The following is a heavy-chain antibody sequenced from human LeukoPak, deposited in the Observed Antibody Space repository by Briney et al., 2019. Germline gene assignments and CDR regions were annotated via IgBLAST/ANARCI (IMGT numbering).Heavy chain of an antibody. CDR2: MNPNSGNT. J-gene: IGHJ4*02. CDR3: ARVSQGQNVWY. CDR1: GYTFTSYD. Sequence: ASVKLSCKASGYTFTSYDINWVRQATGQGLEWMGWMNPNSGNTGYAQKFQGRVTMTRNTSISTAYMQLSSLRSEDTAVYYCARVSQGQNVWYWGQGTLVTVSS. V-gene: IGHV1-8*01. D-gene: IGHD2-21*01.